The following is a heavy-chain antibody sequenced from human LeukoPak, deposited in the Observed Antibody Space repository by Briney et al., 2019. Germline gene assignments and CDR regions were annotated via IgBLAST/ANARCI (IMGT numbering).Heavy chain of an antibody. V-gene: IGHV4-39*07. D-gene: IGHD3-3*01. J-gene: IGHJ4*02. CDR1: GGSISSSSYY. CDR2: IYYSGST. Sequence: PSETLSLTCTVSGGSISSSSYYWGWIRQPPGKGLEWIGSIYYSGSTYYNPSLKSRVTISVDTSKNQFSLKLSSVTAADTAVYYCARTGDTTITIFRVPDRDYFDYWGQGTLVTVSS. CDR3: ARTGDTTITIFRVPDRDYFDY.